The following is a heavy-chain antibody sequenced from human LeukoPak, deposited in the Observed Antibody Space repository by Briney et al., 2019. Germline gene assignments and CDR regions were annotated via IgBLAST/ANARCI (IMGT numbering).Heavy chain of an antibody. CDR3: ARGRNSGWYSSRPFQSIQPANNDY. J-gene: IGHJ4*02. D-gene: IGHD6-19*01. V-gene: IGHV4-34*01. CDR2: INHSGST. Sequence: SETLSLTCAVYGGSFSAYYWSWIRQPPGKGLEWIGEINHSGSTNYNPSLKSRVTISVDTSKNQFSLKLSSVTAADTAVYYCARGRNSGWYSSRPFQSIQPANNDYWGQGTLVTASS. CDR1: GGSFSAYY.